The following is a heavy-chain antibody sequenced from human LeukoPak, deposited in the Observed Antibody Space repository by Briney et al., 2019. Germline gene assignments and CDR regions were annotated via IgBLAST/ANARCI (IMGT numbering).Heavy chain of an antibody. CDR3: ANPPYLSGVNDAFDT. D-gene: IGHD5-12*01. V-gene: IGHV4-39*01. CDR1: GGSISISSYY. J-gene: IGHJ3*02. CDR2: IYYSGST. Sequence: KPSETLSLTCTVSGGSISISSYYWGWIRQPPGKGLEWIGSIYYSGSTYYNPCLKSLVTISVDTSKNQSSLKLSSVTAADPAVYYCANPPYLSGVNDAFDTCGQGTIVTVSS.